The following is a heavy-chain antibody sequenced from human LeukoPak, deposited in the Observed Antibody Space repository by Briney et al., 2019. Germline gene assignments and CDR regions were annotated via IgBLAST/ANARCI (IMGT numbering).Heavy chain of an antibody. CDR1: GGSISSYY. CDR2: IYYSGST. J-gene: IGHJ5*02. CDR3: ARHNPITIFGVVIISWFDP. Sequence: PSETLSLTCTVSGGSISSYYWSWIRQPPGKGLEWIGYIYYSGSTNYNPSLKSRVTISVDTSKNQFSLKLSPVTAADTAVYYCARHNPITIFGVVIISWFDPWGQGTLVTVSS. V-gene: IGHV4-59*01. D-gene: IGHD3-3*01.